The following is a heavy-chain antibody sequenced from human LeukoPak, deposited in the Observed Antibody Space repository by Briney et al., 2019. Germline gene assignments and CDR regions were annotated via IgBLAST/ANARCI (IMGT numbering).Heavy chain of an antibody. J-gene: IGHJ5*02. V-gene: IGHV1-2*02. CDR2: INSNSGAT. D-gene: IGHD3-16*01. Sequence: ASVKVSCKASGYTFTGYYMHWVRQAPGQGPEWMGWINSNSGATNYQGRVTMTRDTSISTVYMELSSLRSDDTAVYYCARASFWESPINWFAPWGQGTLVTVSS. CDR1: GYTFTGYY. CDR3: ARASFWESPINWFAP.